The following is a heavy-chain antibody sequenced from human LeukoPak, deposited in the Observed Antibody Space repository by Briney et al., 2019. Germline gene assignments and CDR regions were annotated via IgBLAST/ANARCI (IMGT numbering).Heavy chain of an antibody. CDR1: GGTFSSYA. Sequence: GASVKVSCKASGGTFSSYAISWVRQAPGQGLEWMGWINPNSGGTNYAQKFQGRVTMTRDTSISTAYMELSRLRSEDTAVYYCAREPPPTARWNDLYYGMDVWGQGTTVTVSS. CDR3: AREPPPTARWNDLYYGMDV. CDR2: INPNSGGT. D-gene: IGHD1-1*01. J-gene: IGHJ6*02. V-gene: IGHV1-2*02.